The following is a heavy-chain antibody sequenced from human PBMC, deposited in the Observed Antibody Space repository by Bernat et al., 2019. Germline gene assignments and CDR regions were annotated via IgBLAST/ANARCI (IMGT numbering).Heavy chain of an antibody. J-gene: IGHJ4*02. CDR1: GFTFNNYW. V-gene: IGHV3-7*01. D-gene: IGHD5-12*01. CDR3: ARVRNVDIVAMRGYFDN. CDR2: IKEDGSEK. Sequence: EVQLVESGGGLVQPGGSLRLSCAASGFTFNNYWMSWVRQAPGKGLEWVANIKEDGSEKYYVDSVKGRFTISRDNAKNSLYLQVNSLRAEEAAVYYCARVRNVDIVAMRGYFDNWGQGTLVTVSS.